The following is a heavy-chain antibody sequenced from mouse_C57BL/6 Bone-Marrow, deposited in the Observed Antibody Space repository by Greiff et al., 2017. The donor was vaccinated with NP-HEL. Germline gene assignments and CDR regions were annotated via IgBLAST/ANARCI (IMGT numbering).Heavy chain of an antibody. J-gene: IGHJ2*01. D-gene: IGHD1-1*01. CDR2: IWSGGST. Sequence: VQLQQSGPGLVQPSQSLSITCTVSGFSLTSYGVHWVRQSPGKGLEWLGVIWSGGSTDYNAAFTSRLSISKDNSKSQVFFKMNSMHADDTAIYYCARNGYYGSTLYYFDYWGQGTTLTVSS. CDR1: GFSLTSYG. V-gene: IGHV2-2*01. CDR3: ARNGYYGSTLYYFDY.